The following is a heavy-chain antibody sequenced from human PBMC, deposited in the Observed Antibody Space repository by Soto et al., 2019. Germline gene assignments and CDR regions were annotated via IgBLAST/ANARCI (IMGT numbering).Heavy chain of an antibody. V-gene: IGHV4-59*08. CDR1: GGSISSYY. CDR2: ISYTGST. J-gene: IGHJ4*02. CDR3: ARHYPIGNNWNYFDY. D-gene: IGHD1-1*01. Sequence: QVQLQESGPGLVKPSETLSLTCSVSGGSISSYYWGWIRQPPGKGLELIGYISYTGSTDYSPSLKSRVTISVDTSTNQFSLKVRSVTAADTAIYFCARHYPIGNNWNYFDYWGRGSLVTVSS.